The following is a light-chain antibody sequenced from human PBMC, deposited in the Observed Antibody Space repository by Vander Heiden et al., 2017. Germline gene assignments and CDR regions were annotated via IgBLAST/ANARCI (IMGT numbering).Light chain of an antibody. Sequence: EIVLIQSPATLSLSPGARATLSCRASQTVRRYLSWYQQRPGQAPRLLIYDASNRAPGVPARFSGSGSGTDFTLTISSLEPEDFAVYFCQQRLTFGGGTKVEIK. J-gene: IGKJ4*01. CDR2: DAS. V-gene: IGKV3-11*01. CDR3: QQRLT. CDR1: QTVRRY.